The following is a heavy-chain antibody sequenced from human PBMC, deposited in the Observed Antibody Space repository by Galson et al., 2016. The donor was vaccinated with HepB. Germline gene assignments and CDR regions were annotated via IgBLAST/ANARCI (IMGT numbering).Heavy chain of an antibody. D-gene: IGHD6-19*01. J-gene: IGHJ4*02. CDR1: GFIFSNYN. Sequence: SLRLSCAASGFIFSNYNMNWVRQAPGKGMEWVSYVSPNRNTKYYADSVKGRFSISKDNAKNSLSLQMTSLRDDDTAVYYCARGLPFHSSGWYFDSWGQGILVTVSS. V-gene: IGHV3-48*02. CDR3: ARGLPFHSSGWYFDS. CDR2: VSPNRNTK.